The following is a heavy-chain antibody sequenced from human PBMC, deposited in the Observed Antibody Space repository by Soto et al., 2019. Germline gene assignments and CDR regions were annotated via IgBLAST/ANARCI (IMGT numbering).Heavy chain of an antibody. Sequence: GASVKVSCKASGYTFTSYYMHWVRQAPGQGLEWMGWINPNSGGTNYAQKFQGWVTMTRDTSISTAYMELSRLRSDDTAVYYCARAGYCSGGSCYSYNWFDPWGQGTLVTVSS. V-gene: IGHV1-2*04. J-gene: IGHJ5*02. D-gene: IGHD2-15*01. CDR2: INPNSGGT. CDR1: GYTFTSYY. CDR3: ARAGYCSGGSCYSYNWFDP.